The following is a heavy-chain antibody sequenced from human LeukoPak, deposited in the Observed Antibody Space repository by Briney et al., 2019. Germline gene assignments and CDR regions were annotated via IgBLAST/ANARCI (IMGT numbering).Heavy chain of an antibody. Sequence: ASVKVSCKASGYTFTSYDINWVRQATGQGLEWMGWMNPNSGNTGYAQKFQGRVTMTRNTSISTAYMELGSLRSEDTAVYYCARDPSIAAAPYNWFDPWGQGTLVTVSS. CDR1: GYTFTSYD. J-gene: IGHJ5*02. V-gene: IGHV1-8*01. CDR2: MNPNSGNT. D-gene: IGHD6-13*01. CDR3: ARDPSIAAAPYNWFDP.